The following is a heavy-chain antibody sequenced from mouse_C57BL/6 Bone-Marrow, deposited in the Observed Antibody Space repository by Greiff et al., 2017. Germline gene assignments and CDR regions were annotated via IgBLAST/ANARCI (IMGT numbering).Heavy chain of an antibody. CDR1: GYTFTSYW. V-gene: IGHV1-55*01. CDR2: IYPGSGST. CDR3: ARPYYSNYWYFEF. D-gene: IGHD2-5*01. Sequence: QVHVKQPGAELVKPGASVKMSCKASGYTFTSYWITWVKQRPGQGLEWIGDIYPGSGSTNYNEKFKSKATLTVDTSSSTAYMQLSSLTSEDSAVYYCARPYYSNYWYFEFWGTGTTVTVSS. J-gene: IGHJ1*03.